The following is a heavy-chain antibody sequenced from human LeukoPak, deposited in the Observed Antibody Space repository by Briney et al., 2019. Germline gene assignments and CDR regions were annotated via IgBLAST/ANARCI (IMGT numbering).Heavy chain of an antibody. CDR2: IYYSGST. V-gene: IGHV4-59*08. D-gene: IGHD5-18*01. CDR3: ARVQGYSYGFRVAFDI. CDR1: GGSISSYY. J-gene: IGHJ3*02. Sequence: SETLSLTCTVSGGSISSYYWSWIRQPPGKGLEWIGYIYYSGSTNYNPSLKSRVTISVDTSKNQFSLKLSSVTAADTAVYYCARVQGYSYGFRVAFDIWGQGTMVTVST.